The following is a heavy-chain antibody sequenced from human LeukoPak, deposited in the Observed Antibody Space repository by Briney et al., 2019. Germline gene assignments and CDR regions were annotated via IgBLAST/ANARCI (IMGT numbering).Heavy chain of an antibody. CDR3: VREGPIRFLEQIDY. CDR1: GGSISGYY. Sequence: SETLSLTCTVSGGSISGYYWGWIRQSPGKGLEWIGNIHHTGTTSYNPSLESRVTISLDLSKNQFSLRLSSVTAADTALYYCVREGPIRFLEQIDYWGQGALVTVSS. CDR2: IHHTGTT. D-gene: IGHD3-3*01. J-gene: IGHJ4*02. V-gene: IGHV4-38-2*02.